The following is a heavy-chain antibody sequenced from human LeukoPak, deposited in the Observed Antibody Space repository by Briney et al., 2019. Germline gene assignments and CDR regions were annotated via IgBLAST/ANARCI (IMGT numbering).Heavy chain of an antibody. CDR3: ARVTMVREVRSFDP. CDR2: IKQDGSEK. V-gene: IGHV3-7*01. CDR1: GFTFSSYW. J-gene: IGHJ5*02. D-gene: IGHD3-10*01. Sequence: GGSLRLSCAASGFTFSSYWMSWVRQAPGKGLEWVANIKQDGSEKYYVDSVKGRFTISRDNAKNSLYLQMNSLRAEDTAVYYCARVTMVREVRSFDPWGQGTLVTVSS.